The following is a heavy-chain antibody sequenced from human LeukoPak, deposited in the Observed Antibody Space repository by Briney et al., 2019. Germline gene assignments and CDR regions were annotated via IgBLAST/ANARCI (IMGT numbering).Heavy chain of an antibody. CDR2: IYLGGST. CDR3: ARVRMLGRGAFDI. CDR1: GGSISSGGYS. D-gene: IGHD1-14*01. Sequence: SETLSLTCAVSGGSISSGGYSWSWIRQPPGKGLEWIGYIYLGGSTFYNPSLKSRVSISVDSSKNQFSLKLSSVTAADTAVYYCARVRMLGRGAFDIWGQGTMVTVSS. J-gene: IGHJ3*02. V-gene: IGHV4-30-2*01.